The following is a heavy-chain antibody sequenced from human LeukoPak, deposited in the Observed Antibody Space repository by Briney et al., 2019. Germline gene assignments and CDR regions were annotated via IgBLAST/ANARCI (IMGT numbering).Heavy chain of an antibody. V-gene: IGHV3-21*01. CDR2: ISSSSSYI. CDR3: ARDGGSYFYDSRFDY. CDR1: GFTFSSYS. J-gene: IGHJ4*02. D-gene: IGHD3-22*01. Sequence: GGSPRLSCAASGFTFSSYSMNWVRQAPGKGLEWVSSISSSSSYIYYADSVKGRFTISRDNAKKSRYLQMNSLRPEDTAVYYCARDGGSYFYDSRFDYWGQGTLVTVSS.